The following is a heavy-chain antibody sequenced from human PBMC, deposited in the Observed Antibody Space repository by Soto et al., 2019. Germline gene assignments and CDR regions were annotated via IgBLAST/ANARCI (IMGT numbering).Heavy chain of an antibody. D-gene: IGHD3-9*01. J-gene: IGHJ3*02. CDR2: IIPIFGTA. V-gene: IGHV1-69*13. CDR1: GGTFSSYA. Sequence: SVKVSCKASGGTFSSYAISWVRQAPGQGLEWMGGIIPIFGTANYAQKFQGRVTITADESTSTAYMELSSLRSEDTAVYYCARAFLGYDILAGYYNVGSGDAFDIWGQGTMVTVSS. CDR3: ARAFLGYDILAGYYNVGSGDAFDI.